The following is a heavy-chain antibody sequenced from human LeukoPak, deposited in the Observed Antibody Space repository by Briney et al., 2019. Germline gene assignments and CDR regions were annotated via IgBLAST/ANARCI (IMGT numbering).Heavy chain of an antibody. Sequence: SGPTLVNPTQTLTLTCTFSGFSLSTSGMRVSWIRQPPGKALEWLARIDWDDDKFYSTSLKTRLTSSKDTSKNQVVLTMTNMDPVDTATYYCARTTYYYDSSGIRVGAFDIWGQGTMVTVSS. J-gene: IGHJ3*02. V-gene: IGHV2-70*04. CDR2: IDWDDDK. D-gene: IGHD3-22*01. CDR1: GFSLSTSGMR. CDR3: ARTTYYYDSSGIRVGAFDI.